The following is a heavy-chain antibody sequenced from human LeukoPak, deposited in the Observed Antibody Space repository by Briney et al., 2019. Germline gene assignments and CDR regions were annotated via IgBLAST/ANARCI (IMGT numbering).Heavy chain of an antibody. V-gene: IGHV3-23*01. J-gene: IGHJ4*02. CDR3: AKDIGATPSYYFDY. CDR1: GFTFTDYW. CDR2: ISGSGGST. Sequence: WGSLRLSCTTSGFTFTDYWMTWVRQAPGKGLEWVSAISGSGGSTYYADSVKGRFTTSRDNSKNTLYLQMNSLRAEDTAVYYCAKDIGATPSYYFDYWGQGTLVTVSS. D-gene: IGHD1-26*01.